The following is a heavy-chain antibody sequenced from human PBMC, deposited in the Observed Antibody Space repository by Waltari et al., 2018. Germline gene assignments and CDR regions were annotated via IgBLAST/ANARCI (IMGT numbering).Heavy chain of an antibody. J-gene: IGHJ6*03. Sequence: QVQLQQWGAGLLKPSETLSLTCAVYGGSFSGYYWSWIRQPPGKGLEWIGEINHSGSTNYNPSLKSRVTISVDTSKNQFSLKLSSVTAADTAVYYCARGGITGTVFSYYYMDVWGKGTTVTVSS. CDR3: ARGGITGTVFSYYYMDV. CDR2: INHSGST. CDR1: GGSFSGYY. D-gene: IGHD1-20*01. V-gene: IGHV4-34*01.